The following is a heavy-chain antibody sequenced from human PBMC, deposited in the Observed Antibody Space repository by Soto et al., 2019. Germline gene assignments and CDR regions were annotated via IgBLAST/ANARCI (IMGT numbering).Heavy chain of an antibody. CDR1: GFTFSSYA. J-gene: IGHJ4*02. Sequence: GWSLRLSCAASGFTFSSYAMHWVRQAPGKGLEWVAVISYDGSNKYYADSVKGRFTISRDNSKNTLYLQMNSLRAEDTAVYYCARDVHIAAAGTSPFDYWGQGTMVTVYS. CDR2: ISYDGSNK. CDR3: ARDVHIAAAGTSPFDY. V-gene: IGHV3-30-3*01. D-gene: IGHD6-13*01.